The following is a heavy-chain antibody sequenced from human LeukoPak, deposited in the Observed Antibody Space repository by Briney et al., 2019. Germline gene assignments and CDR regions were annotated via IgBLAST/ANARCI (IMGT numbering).Heavy chain of an antibody. CDR2: INHSGST. J-gene: IGHJ4*02. CDR1: GGSFSGYY. CDR3: ARGLSAIVY. Sequence: SETLSLTCAVYGGSFSGYYWSWIRQPPGKGLEWIGEINHSGSTNYNPSLKSRVTVSVDTSKNQFSLKLSSVTAADTAVYYCARGLSAIVYWGQGTLVTVSS. V-gene: IGHV4-34*01. D-gene: IGHD2-15*01.